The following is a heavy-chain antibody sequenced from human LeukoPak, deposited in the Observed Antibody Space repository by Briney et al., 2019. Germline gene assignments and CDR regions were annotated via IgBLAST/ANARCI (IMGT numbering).Heavy chain of an antibody. Sequence: ASVKVSCKASGYTFTSYAMHWVRQAPGQRLEWMGWINAGNGNTKYSQEFQGRVTITRDTSASTAYMELSSLRSEDTAVYYCAREESVTTDYYYYMDVWGKGTTVTVSS. CDR1: GYTFTSYA. V-gene: IGHV1-3*03. CDR3: AREESVTTDYYYYMDV. CDR2: INAGNGNT. J-gene: IGHJ6*03. D-gene: IGHD4-11*01.